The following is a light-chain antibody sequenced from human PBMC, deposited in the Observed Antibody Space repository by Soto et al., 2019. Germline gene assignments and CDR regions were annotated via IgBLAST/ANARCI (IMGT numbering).Light chain of an antibody. CDR2: DAS. CDR1: QSVSSY. J-gene: IGKJ1*01. V-gene: IGKV3-11*01. Sequence: EIVFTQSPATLSLSPGERATLSCRASQSVSSYLAWYQQQPGQAPRLLIYDASNRATGIPARFSGSGSGTDFTLTISSLEPEDFAVYYCQQRSNWPRTFGQGTKVEIK. CDR3: QQRSNWPRT.